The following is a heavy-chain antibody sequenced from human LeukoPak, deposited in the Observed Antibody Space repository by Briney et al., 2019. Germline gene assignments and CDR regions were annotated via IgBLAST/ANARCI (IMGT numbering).Heavy chain of an antibody. CDR2: IYYSGST. D-gene: IGHD1-26*01. V-gene: IGHV4-59*08. J-gene: IGHJ5*02. CDR1: GGSISSYY. CDR3: ARQQVSGSPPGWFDP. Sequence: SETLSLTCTVSGGSISSYYWNWIRQPPGKGLEWIGYIYYSGSTNYNPSLKSRVTISVDTSKNQFSLKLSSVTAADTAVYYCARQQVSGSPPGWFDPWGQGTLVTVSS.